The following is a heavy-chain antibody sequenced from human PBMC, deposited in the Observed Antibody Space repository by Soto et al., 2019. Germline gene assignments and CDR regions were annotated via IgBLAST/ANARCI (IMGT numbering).Heavy chain of an antibody. J-gene: IGHJ4*02. Sequence: ASVKVSCKASGYTFTSYAMHWVRYAPGQRLEWMGWINAGNGNTKYSQKFQGRVTITRDTSASTAYMELSSLRSEDTAVYYCSRSIVVVTALDYWGQGTLVTVSS. CDR3: SRSIVVVTALDY. CDR2: INAGNGNT. D-gene: IGHD2-21*02. V-gene: IGHV1-3*01. CDR1: GYTFTSYA.